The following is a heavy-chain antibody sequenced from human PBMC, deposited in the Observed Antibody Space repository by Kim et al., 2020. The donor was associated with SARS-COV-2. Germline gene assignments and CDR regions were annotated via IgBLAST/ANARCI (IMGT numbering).Heavy chain of an antibody. J-gene: IGHJ4*02. D-gene: IGHD1-26*01. V-gene: IGHV4-59*01. CDR3: ASAPSSGGRPFDY. Sequence: YNRSLRGPVTTSADTSKSQCSLRLSSVTAADTAVYYCASAPSSGGRPFDYWGQGTLVTVSS.